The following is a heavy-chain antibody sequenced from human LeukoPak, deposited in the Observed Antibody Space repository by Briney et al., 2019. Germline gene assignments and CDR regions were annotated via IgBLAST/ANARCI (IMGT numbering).Heavy chain of an antibody. CDR1: GYTFTSYG. CDR3: ARALRLGDFDY. V-gene: IGHV1-18*04. CDR2: ISAYNGNT. D-gene: IGHD5-12*01. Sequence: ASVKVSCKATGYTFTSYGISWGRQAPGQGLEWMGWISAYNGNTNYAQKPQGRVTMTTDTSTSTAYMELRSLRSDDTAVYYCARALRLGDFDYWGQGTLVTVSS. J-gene: IGHJ4*02.